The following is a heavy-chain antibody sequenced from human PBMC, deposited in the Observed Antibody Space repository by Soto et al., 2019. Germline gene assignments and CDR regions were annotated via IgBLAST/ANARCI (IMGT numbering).Heavy chain of an antibody. Sequence: QVQLVESGGGVVQPGRSLRLSCAASGFTFSSYGMHWVRQAPGKGLEWVAVISYDGSNEHYADSVKGRFTISRDTSKNMLYLHMNSLRAEDTAVYYCANDRWGAQVYYYYYGMDVWGQGTTVTVSS. CDR1: GFTFSSYG. V-gene: IGHV3-30*18. CDR2: ISYDGSNE. CDR3: ANDRWGAQVYYYYYGMDV. D-gene: IGHD3-16*01. J-gene: IGHJ6*02.